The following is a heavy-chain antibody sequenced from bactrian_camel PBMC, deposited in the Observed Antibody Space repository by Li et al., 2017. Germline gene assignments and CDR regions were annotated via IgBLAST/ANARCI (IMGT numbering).Heavy chain of an antibody. CDR2: LNHDGTI. CDR3: AKEDGTDGGFWWD. Sequence: HVQLVESGGGSVQAGGSLKLSCAVSGDISNSNCMGWFRQVGKVRREAVAVLNHDGTIRYADSVKGRFTISRDNAKNTLYLQLMSLKTEDTAMYYCAKEDGTDGGFWWDWGQGTQVTVS. CDR1: GDISNSNC. D-gene: IGHD7*01. V-gene: IGHV3S53*01. J-gene: IGHJ4*01.